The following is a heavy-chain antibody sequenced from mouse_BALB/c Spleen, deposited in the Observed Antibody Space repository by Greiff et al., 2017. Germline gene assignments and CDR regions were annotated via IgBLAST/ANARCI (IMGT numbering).Heavy chain of an antibody. CDR2: ISSGGGST. J-gene: IGHJ3*01. V-gene: IGHV5-12-1*01. CDR3: ARWLGAY. D-gene: IGHD2-2*01. CDR1: GFAFSSYD. Sequence: DVKLVESGGGLVKPGGSLKLSCAASGFAFSSYDMSWVRQTPEKRLEWVAYISSGGGSTYYPDTVKGRFTISRDNAKNTLYLQMSSLKSEDTAMYYCARWLGAYWGQGTLVTVSA.